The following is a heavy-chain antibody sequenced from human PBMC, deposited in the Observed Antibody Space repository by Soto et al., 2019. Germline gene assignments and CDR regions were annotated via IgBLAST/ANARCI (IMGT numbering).Heavy chain of an antibody. CDR1: GFTFSSYA. CDR3: AKLGTMGVFDN. D-gene: IGHD1-26*01. CDR2: ITFRGDNT. V-gene: IGHV3-23*01. J-gene: IGHJ4*02. Sequence: GGSLRLSCAASGFTFSSYAMSWVRQAPGKGLEWLAGITFRGDNTYYADSVKGRFTLSRDDSRNRLDLQMNSLKVEDTALYYCAKLGTMGVFDNWGQGTLVTVSS.